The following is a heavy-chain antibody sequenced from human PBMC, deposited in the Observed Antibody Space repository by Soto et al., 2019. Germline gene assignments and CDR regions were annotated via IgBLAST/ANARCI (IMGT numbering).Heavy chain of an antibody. V-gene: IGHV4-4*02. D-gene: IGHD5-18*01. CDR3: ARVGYTYGHYFDY. CDR1: VGSISSSNW. CDR2: IYHSGST. J-gene: IGHJ4*02. Sequence: SETLSLTCAFSVGSISSSNWWSWVRQPPGKGLEWIGEIYHSGSTYYNMSLKSRVTISVDKSNNQFSLKLTSMTAADSAVYYCARVGYTYGHYFDYWGQGTLVSVS.